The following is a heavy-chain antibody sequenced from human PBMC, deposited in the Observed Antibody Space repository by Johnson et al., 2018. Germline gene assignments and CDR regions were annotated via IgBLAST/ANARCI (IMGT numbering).Heavy chain of an antibody. V-gene: IGHV3-21*01. CDR3: ARTVGATSAYYYGMDV. CDR1: GFTFSSYS. CDR2: ISSSSSYI. Sequence: VQLVESGGGLVKPGGSLRLSCAASGFTFSSYSMNWVRQAPGKGLEWVSSISSSSSYIYYAASVKGRFTISRDNAKNSRYTQMNSMRAEDTAVYYLARTVGATSAYYYGMDVWCQGTTVTVSS. J-gene: IGHJ6*02. D-gene: IGHD1-26*01.